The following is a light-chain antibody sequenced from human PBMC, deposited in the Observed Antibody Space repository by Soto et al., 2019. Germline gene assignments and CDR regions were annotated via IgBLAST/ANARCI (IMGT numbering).Light chain of an antibody. Sequence: QSALTQPPSVSGSPGQSVTISCTGTSSDVGTYDRVSWYQQPPGTAPKFMMYEVNNRPSGVPDRFSGSKSGNTASLTISGLQAEDEADYYCSSYTTSGTYVFGTGTKVTVL. CDR2: EVN. J-gene: IGLJ1*01. V-gene: IGLV2-18*02. CDR3: SSYTTSGTYV. CDR1: SSDVGTYDR.